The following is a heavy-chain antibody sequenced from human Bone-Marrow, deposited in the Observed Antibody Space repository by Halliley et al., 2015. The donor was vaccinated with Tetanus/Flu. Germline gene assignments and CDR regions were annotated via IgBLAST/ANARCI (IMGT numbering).Heavy chain of an antibody. CDR3: GRDQGDKRKRGRYWWAMDA. Sequence: TLSLTCSVSGTSISSSIDYWSWNRQPPGKGLMWIGYVIYTGNSNYSPSLKSQVTISGDKYKNQFSLKLTAVTAADTAGYYCGRDQGDKRKRGRYWWAMDAWGQGTTVTVSS. V-gene: IGHV4-61*01. J-gene: IGHJ6*02. CDR1: GTSISSSIDY. CDR2: VIYTGNS. D-gene: IGHD2-15*01.